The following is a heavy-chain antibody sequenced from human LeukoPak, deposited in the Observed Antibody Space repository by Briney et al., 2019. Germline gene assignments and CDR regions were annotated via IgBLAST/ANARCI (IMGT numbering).Heavy chain of an antibody. V-gene: IGHV1-18*01. CDR2: VSAYADNT. CDR3: TRDCIGCHGFDY. CDR1: GYTFTTYG. D-gene: IGHD2-15*01. J-gene: IGHJ4*02. Sequence: ASVKVSCKASGYTFTTYGITWVRQAPGQGLEWMGWVSAYADNTNYVQKFQGRVTMTTDTSTSTAYMELRSLRSDDTAVYYCTRDCIGCHGFDYWGQGTLVTVSS.